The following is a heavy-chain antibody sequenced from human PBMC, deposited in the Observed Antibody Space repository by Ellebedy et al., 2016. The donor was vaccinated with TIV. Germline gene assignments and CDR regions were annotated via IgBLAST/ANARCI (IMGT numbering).Heavy chain of an antibody. CDR1: GFTFSNYW. D-gene: IGHD5-12*01. CDR3: ARGGYGRPFDC. J-gene: IGHJ4*02. CDR2: IKQDGSEK. V-gene: IGHV3-7*01. Sequence: GESLKISCAASGFTFSNYWMKWVRQAPGKLLEWVANIKQDGSEKYYVDSVKGRFTISRDNAKNSLFLQMNSLRVEDTAVYFCARGGYGRPFDCWGQGTLVTVSS.